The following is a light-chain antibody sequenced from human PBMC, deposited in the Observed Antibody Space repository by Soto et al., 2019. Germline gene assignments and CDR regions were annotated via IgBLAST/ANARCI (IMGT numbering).Light chain of an antibody. Sequence: QSALTQPASVSGSPGQSITISCTGTSSDVGGYNYVSWYQQHLGKVPKLMIYEVSYRPSGVSNRFSGSKSGNTASLTISGLQAEDEADYYCTSYTTISTLAFGGGTKLTVL. CDR3: TSYTTISTLA. J-gene: IGLJ3*02. CDR1: SSDVGGYNY. CDR2: EVS. V-gene: IGLV2-14*01.